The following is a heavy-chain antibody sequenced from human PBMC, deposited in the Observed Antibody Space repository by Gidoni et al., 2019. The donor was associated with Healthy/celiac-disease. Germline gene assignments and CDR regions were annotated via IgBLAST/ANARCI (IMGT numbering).Heavy chain of an antibody. J-gene: IGHJ4*02. V-gene: IGHV3-15*01. CDR2: IKSKTDGGTT. CDR1: VFTFSNAW. D-gene: IGHD4-17*01. Sequence: EVQLVESGGGLVKPGGSLRLSCAASVFTFSNAWMSWVRQAPGKGLEWVGSIKSKTDGGTTDYAAPVKGRFTISRDDSKNTLYLQMNSLKTEDTAVYYCTTDGDYGGLSWGQGTLVTVSS. CDR3: TTDGDYGGLS.